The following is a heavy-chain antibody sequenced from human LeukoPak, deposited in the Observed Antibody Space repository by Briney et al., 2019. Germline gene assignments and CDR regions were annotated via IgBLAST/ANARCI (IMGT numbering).Heavy chain of an antibody. CDR3: ARIPGQYQLPLDV. V-gene: IGHV4-59*01. CDR1: GGSISSYY. J-gene: IGHJ4*02. Sequence: PSETLSLTCTVSGGSISSYYWSWIRQPPGKGLEWIGYTYYSGSTNYNPSLKSRVTISVDTSKNQFSLKLSSVTAADTAVYYCARIPGQYQLPLDVWGQGTLVIVSS. D-gene: IGHD2-2*01. CDR2: TYYSGST.